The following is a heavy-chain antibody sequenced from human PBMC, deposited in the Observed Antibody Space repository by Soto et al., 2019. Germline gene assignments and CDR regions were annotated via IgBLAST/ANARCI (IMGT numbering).Heavy chain of an antibody. J-gene: IGHJ3*02. CDR3: AKDPKGFQYYYDSSGYYDAFDI. V-gene: IGHV3-23*01. Sequence: GGSLRLSCAASGFTFSSYAMSWVRQAPGKGLEWVSAISGSGGSTYYADSVKGRFTISRDNSKNTLYLQMNSLRAEDTAVYYCAKDPKGFQYYYDSSGYYDAFDIWGQGTMVTVSS. CDR1: GFTFSSYA. CDR2: ISGSGGST. D-gene: IGHD3-22*01.